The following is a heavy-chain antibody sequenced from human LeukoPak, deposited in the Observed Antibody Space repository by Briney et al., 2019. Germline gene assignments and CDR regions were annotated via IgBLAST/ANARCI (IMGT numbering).Heavy chain of an antibody. V-gene: IGHV3-74*03. J-gene: IGHJ4*02. CDR1: GFTFSSYW. CDR2: IKSDGSST. D-gene: IGHD6-13*01. CDR3: ARDSSSWYYDY. Sequence: GGSLRLSCAVSGFTFSSYWMHWVRQAPGKGLVWVSCIKSDGSSTTYADSVKGRFTISRDNAKNTLHLQMNSLRAEDTAVYYCARDSSSWYYDYWGQGTLVTVSS.